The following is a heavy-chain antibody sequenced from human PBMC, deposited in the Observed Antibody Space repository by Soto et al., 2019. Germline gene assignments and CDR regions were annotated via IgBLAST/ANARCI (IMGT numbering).Heavy chain of an antibody. J-gene: IGHJ5*02. CDR1: GFSLSTSGVG. D-gene: IGHD1-20*01. V-gene: IGHV2-5*02. Sequence: QITLKESGPTLVKPTQTLTLTCTFSGFSLSTSGVGVGWIRQPPGKALEWLALIYWDDDKRSSPSLKSRLTITKAASEIQVVLTMPNMDPVDTATSYCAQPGIHAWGVWFDPWGQGTLVTVSS. CDR3: AQPGIHAWGVWFDP. CDR2: IYWDDDK.